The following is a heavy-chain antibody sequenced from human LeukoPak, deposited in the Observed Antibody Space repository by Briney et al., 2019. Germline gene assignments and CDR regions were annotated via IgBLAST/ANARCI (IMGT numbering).Heavy chain of an antibody. V-gene: IGHV1-69*04. CDR2: IIPILGIA. CDR3: ARSDYSYPFDY. Sequence: SVKVSCKASAGTFSSYAISWVRQAPGQGLEWMGRIIPILGIANYAQKFQGRVTITADKSTSTAYMELSSLRSEDTAVYYCARSDYSYPFDYWGQGTLVTVSS. J-gene: IGHJ4*02. CDR1: AGTFSSYA. D-gene: IGHD2-15*01.